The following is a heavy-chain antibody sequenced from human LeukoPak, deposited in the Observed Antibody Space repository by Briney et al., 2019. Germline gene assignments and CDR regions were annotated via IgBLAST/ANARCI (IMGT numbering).Heavy chain of an antibody. CDR3: ARDGDYDILTGTYYFDY. D-gene: IGHD3-9*01. V-gene: IGHV1-46*01. CDR2: INPSGGST. Sequence: GASVKVSCKASGYTFTSYYMHWVRQAPGQGLEWMGIINPSGGSTSYAQKFQGRVTMTRDTSTSTVYMELSSLRSEDTAVYYGARDGDYDILTGTYYFDYLGQGTLVTGSS. CDR1: GYTFTSYY. J-gene: IGHJ4*02.